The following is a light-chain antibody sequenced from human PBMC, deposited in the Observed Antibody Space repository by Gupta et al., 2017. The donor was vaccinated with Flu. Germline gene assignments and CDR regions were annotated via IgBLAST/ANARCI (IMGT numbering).Light chain of an antibody. J-gene: IGKJ1*01. CDR3: QQYHDPPLWT. CDR1: QIVASN. Sequence: ELAMTPSPATLSVSPGELVSLPCRATQIVASNVAWYQQKAGQGPRLLIYGASSRAADIPARFSGSGSGTEFTLTIGSLQSGDFAIYYCQQYHDPPLWTFGQGTTVEIK. V-gene: IGKV3-15*01. CDR2: GAS.